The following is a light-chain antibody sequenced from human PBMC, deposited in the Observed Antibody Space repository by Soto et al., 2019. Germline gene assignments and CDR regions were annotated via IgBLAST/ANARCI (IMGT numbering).Light chain of an antibody. CDR2: GAS. J-gene: IGKJ1*01. Sequence: EIVLTQSPGTLSLSPGERVTLSCRASQNVRTNYLAWYQQKPGQAPRLLIYGASTRASGIPERFSGSGSGTDFTLTISRLEPEDFAVYYCQHYGSSAWTFGQGTKVDIK. CDR1: QNVRTNY. CDR3: QHYGSSAWT. V-gene: IGKV3-20*01.